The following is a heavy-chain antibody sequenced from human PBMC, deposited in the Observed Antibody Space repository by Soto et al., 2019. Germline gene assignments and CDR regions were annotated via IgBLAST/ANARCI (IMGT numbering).Heavy chain of an antibody. CDR3: ARAGDGTRSPFDY. J-gene: IGHJ4*02. CDR1: SGSFSGYY. V-gene: IGHV4-34*01. Sequence: PSETLSLTCAVYSGSFSGYYWTWFRQPPGKGLEWIGEINHRGRTKYNPSLKSRVTISVDTSKNQFSLKLSSVTAADTAVYYCARAGDGTRSPFDYWGQGTLVTVSS. CDR2: INHRGRT. D-gene: IGHD2-2*01.